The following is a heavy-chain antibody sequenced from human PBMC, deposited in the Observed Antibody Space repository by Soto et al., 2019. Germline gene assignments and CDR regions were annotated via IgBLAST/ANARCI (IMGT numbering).Heavy chain of an antibody. J-gene: IGHJ4*02. D-gene: IGHD2-8*01. Sequence: EVQVAESGGGSVQAGWSLRLSCEASGFNFDEYAMHWVREAPGKGLERVSSINWNSGNIGYAVSVRGRFTISRDNAKNSLYLQMNSLRPEDTAFYYCAKGTKYCSSGVCAVFDYWGPGTLVTVSS. CDR2: INWNSGNI. CDR3: AKGTKYCSSGVCAVFDY. V-gene: IGHV3-9*01. CDR1: GFNFDEYA.